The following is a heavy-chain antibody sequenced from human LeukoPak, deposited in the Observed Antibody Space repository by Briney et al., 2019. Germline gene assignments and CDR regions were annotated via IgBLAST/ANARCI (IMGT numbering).Heavy chain of an antibody. CDR2: IYYSGST. Sequence: PSETLSLTCTVTGGSISSYSWSWTRQPPGKGLEWIGYIYYSGSTNYNPSLKSRVTISVDTSKNQFSLKLSSVTAADTAVYYCARESFDYGFDYWGQGTLVTVSS. J-gene: IGHJ4*02. V-gene: IGHV4-59*01. CDR3: ARESFDYGFDY. D-gene: IGHD4-17*01. CDR1: GGSISSYS.